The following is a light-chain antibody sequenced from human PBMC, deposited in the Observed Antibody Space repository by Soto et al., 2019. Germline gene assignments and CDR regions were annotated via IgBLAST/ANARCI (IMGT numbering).Light chain of an antibody. V-gene: IGKV3-15*01. CDR2: GAS. CDR3: QQYDNWPIT. CDR1: QSVSSN. Sequence: EIVMTQSPATLSVSAGERATLSCRASQSVSSNLAWYQQKPGQAPRLLIYGASTSATGIPARFSGSGSVTELTLTISSLQSEDFAVFYCQQYDNWPITFGQGTRLEIK. J-gene: IGKJ5*01.